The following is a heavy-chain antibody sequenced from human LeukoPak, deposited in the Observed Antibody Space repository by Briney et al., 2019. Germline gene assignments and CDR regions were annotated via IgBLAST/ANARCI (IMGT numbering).Heavy chain of an antibody. V-gene: IGHV4-38-2*01. J-gene: IGHJ4*02. CDR3: ARAPNPTVTSQYFFDN. CDR1: GYSISNGYY. CDR2: IYHSGST. Sequence: PSETLSLTCAVSGYSISNGYYWGWIRHPPGKGLEWIGSIYHSGSTYYNPSLKSRVTISVDTSKNQFSLKLSSVTAADTAVYYCARAPNPTVTSQYFFDNWGQGTLVTVSS. D-gene: IGHD4-17*01.